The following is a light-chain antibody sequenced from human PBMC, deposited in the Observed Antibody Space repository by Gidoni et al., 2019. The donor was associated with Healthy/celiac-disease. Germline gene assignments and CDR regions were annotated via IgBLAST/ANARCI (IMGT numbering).Light chain of an antibody. Sequence: IRMTQSPSSLSASTGDRVTITCRASQGISSYLAWYQQKPGKAPKLLIYAASTLQSGVPSRFSGSGSGTDFTLTISCLQSEDFATYYCQQYYSYPLTFGGGTKVEIK. CDR1: QGISSY. CDR2: AAS. CDR3: QQYYSYPLT. J-gene: IGKJ4*01. V-gene: IGKV1-8*01.